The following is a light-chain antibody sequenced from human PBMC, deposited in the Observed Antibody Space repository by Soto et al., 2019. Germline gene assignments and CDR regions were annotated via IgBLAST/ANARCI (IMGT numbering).Light chain of an antibody. CDR3: SSYAGSNNLV. Sequence: ALTQPPSASGSPGQSVTISCTGTSSDVGGYNYVSWYQQHPGKAPKLMIYEVSKRPSGVPDRFSGSKSGNTASLTVSGLQAEDEADYYCSSYAGSNNLVFGTGTKVTV. V-gene: IGLV2-8*01. CDR2: EVS. J-gene: IGLJ1*01. CDR1: SSDVGGYNY.